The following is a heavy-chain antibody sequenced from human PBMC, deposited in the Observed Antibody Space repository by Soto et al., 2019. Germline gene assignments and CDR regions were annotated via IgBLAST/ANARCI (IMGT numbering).Heavy chain of an antibody. CDR3: AKDARDRFLEIDI. CDR2: ISGSGDST. Sequence: HPGGSLRLSCAASGFAFSTYAMSWVRQAPGKGLEWVSAISGSGDSTNYAGSVKGRFTISRDNSKNTLFLQMNSLRAEDTAVYYCAKDARDRFLEIDIWGQGTIVTVSS. D-gene: IGHD3-3*01. CDR1: GFAFSTYA. J-gene: IGHJ3*02. V-gene: IGHV3-23*01.